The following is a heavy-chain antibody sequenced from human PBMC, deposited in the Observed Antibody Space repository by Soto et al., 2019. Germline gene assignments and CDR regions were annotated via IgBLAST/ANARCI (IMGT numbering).Heavy chain of an antibody. V-gene: IGHV3-30*03. CDR1: GFTFSSYG. CDR3: ARLAPRTLRYFDWQGRWFDP. Sequence: GGSLRLSCAASGFTFSSYGMHWVRQAPGKGLEWVAVISYDGSNKYYADSVKGRFTISRDNSKNTLYLQMNSLRAEDTAVYYCARLAPRTLRYFDWQGRWFDPWGQGTLVTVSS. CDR2: ISYDGSNK. D-gene: IGHD3-9*01. J-gene: IGHJ5*02.